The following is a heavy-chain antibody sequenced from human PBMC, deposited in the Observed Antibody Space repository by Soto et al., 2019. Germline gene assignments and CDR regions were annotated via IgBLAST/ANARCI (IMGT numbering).Heavy chain of an antibody. Sequence: ASVKVSCKASGYTLTSYAMHWVRQAPGQRLEWMGWINAGNGNTKYSQKFQGRVTITRDTSASTAYMELSSLRSEDTAVYYCASSHLNYYYYYGMDVWGQGTTVTVSS. J-gene: IGHJ6*02. V-gene: IGHV1-3*01. D-gene: IGHD3-3*02. CDR3: ASSHLNYYYYYGMDV. CDR2: INAGNGNT. CDR1: GYTLTSYA.